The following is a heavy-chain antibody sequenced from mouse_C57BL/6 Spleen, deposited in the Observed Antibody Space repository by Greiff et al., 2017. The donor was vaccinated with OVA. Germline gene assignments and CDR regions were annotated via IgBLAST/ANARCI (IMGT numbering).Heavy chain of an antibody. CDR3: ARAVVAPGYFDV. CDR2: ISDGGSYT. CDR1: GFTFSSYA. Sequence: EVQRVESGGGLVKPGGSLKLSCAASGFTFSSYAMSWVRQTPEKRLEWVATISDGGSYTYYPDNVKGRFTISRDNAKNNLYLQMSHLKSEDTAMYYCARAVVAPGYFDVWGTGTTVTVSS. D-gene: IGHD1-1*01. J-gene: IGHJ1*03. V-gene: IGHV5-4*01.